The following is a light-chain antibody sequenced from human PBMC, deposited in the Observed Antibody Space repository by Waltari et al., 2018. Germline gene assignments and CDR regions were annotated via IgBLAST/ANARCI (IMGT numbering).Light chain of an antibody. V-gene: IGKV3-11*01. J-gene: IGKJ1*01. CDR2: SAS. CDR1: QSVTNS. CDR3: QQRSNWPRT. Sequence: EIVLTQSPDTLSLSPGERATLSCRASQSVTNSLAWYQQKPGQAPRLLIYSASNRATGVPARFSGSGSGTAFTLTISSLEPEDFAVYYCQQRSNWPRTFGQGTKVEIK.